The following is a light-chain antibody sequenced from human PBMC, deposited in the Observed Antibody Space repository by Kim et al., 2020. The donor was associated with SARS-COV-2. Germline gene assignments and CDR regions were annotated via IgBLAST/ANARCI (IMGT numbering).Light chain of an antibody. CDR3: QQGYTTPGS. Sequence: ASVGDRVTITCRASQSVSSYLTWYQQKPGKAPNLLIYAASSLQSGVPSRFSGSGSGTDFALTISSLQPEDFATYYCQQGYTTPGSFGQGTKVDIK. J-gene: IGKJ1*01. CDR2: AAS. CDR1: QSVSSY. V-gene: IGKV1-39*01.